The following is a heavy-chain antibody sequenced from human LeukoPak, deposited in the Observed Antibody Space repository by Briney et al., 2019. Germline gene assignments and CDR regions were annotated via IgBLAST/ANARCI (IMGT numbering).Heavy chain of an antibody. V-gene: IGHV3-30-3*01. J-gene: IGHJ4*02. CDR3: ARDDLYYYDSSGSRFDY. Sequence: PGGSLRLSCAASGFTFSSYAMHWVRQAPGKGLEWVAVISYDGSNKYYADSVKGRFTISRDNSKNTLYLQMNSLRAEDTAVYYCARDDLYYYDSSGSRFDYWGQGTLVTVSS. D-gene: IGHD3-22*01. CDR1: GFTFSSYA. CDR2: ISYDGSNK.